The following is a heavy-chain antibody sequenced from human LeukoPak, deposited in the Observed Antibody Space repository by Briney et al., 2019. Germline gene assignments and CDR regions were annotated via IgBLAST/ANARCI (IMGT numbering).Heavy chain of an antibody. D-gene: IGHD6-19*01. CDR2: ISSSGSTI. J-gene: IGHJ5*02. V-gene: IGHV3-11*01. Sequence: GGSLRLSCAASGFTFSDYYMSWIRQAPGKGLEWVSYISSSGSTIYYADPVKGRFTISRGNAKNSLYLQMNSLRAEDTAVYYCARVASGGIAVAGTWFDPWGQGTLVTVSS. CDR3: ARVASGGIAVAGTWFDP. CDR1: GFTFSDYY.